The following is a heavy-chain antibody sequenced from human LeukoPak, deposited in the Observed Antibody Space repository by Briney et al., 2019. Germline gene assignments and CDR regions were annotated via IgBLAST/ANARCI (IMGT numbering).Heavy chain of an antibody. D-gene: IGHD6-13*01. CDR2: FYHSGGT. CDR3: ARSVSSSRFSLWKY. CDR1: GGSISSYY. Sequence: PSETLSLTCTVSGGSISSYYLSWMRQLPGKGLEWIGYFYHSGGTNYNPSLQGRVTMSIDTSKNQFSLKLTSVTTADTAVYYCARSVSSSRFSLWKYWGQGTLVTVSS. J-gene: IGHJ4*02. V-gene: IGHV4-59*01.